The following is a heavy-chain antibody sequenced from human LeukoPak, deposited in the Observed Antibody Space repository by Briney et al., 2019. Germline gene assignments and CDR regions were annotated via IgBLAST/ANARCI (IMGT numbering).Heavy chain of an antibody. D-gene: IGHD1-26*01. V-gene: IGHV4-59*01. CDR2: MYSGGTT. CDR1: DGSINGYY. Sequence: SETLSLTCTVSDGSINGYYWSWIRQPPGKGLDWIGYMYSGGTTNYSPSLKSRVTISEDTSRNQFSLKLTSVTAADTAVYYCARAQYSGSYWPDAFDIWGQGTMVTVSS. J-gene: IGHJ3*02. CDR3: ARAQYSGSYWPDAFDI.